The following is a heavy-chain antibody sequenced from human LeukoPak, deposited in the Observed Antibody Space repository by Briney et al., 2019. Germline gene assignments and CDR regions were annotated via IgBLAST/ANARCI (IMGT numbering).Heavy chain of an antibody. CDR1: GGSISSSNW. Sequence: PSGTLSLTCAVSGGSISSSNWWSWVRQPPGKGLEWIGEIYHSGSTNYNPSLKSRVTISVDTSKNQFSLKLSSVTAADTAVYYCARGPFSSGWSNYYYGMDVWGQGTTVTVSS. J-gene: IGHJ6*02. V-gene: IGHV4-4*02. D-gene: IGHD6-19*01. CDR2: IYHSGST. CDR3: ARGPFSSGWSNYYYGMDV.